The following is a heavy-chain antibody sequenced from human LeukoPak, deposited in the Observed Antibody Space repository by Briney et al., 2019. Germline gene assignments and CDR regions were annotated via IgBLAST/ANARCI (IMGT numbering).Heavy chain of an antibody. CDR1: GGSLISFY. D-gene: IGHD3-10*01. CDR3: ARGGYYGLRTNDAFDI. CDR2: IFYRGST. J-gene: IGHJ3*02. V-gene: IGHV4-59*01. Sequence: SETLSLSCTVSGGSLISFYWCWIRQPPGKRLEWIGYIFYRGSTNYNPSLKSRVAISEDTSKNQFSLNLSSVTAADTAVYYCARGGYYGLRTNDAFDIWGQGTMVTVSS.